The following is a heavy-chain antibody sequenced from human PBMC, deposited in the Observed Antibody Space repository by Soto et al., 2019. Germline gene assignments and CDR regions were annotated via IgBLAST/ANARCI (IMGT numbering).Heavy chain of an antibody. Sequence: AGGSLRLSCAASGFTFSNYAMSWVRQAPGKGLEWVSAIGGGGVPTYHADSVKGRFTISRDNSKNTLYLQGNSLRAEDTAIYYCAKLVKMGSLITTLVRGVTQYYFDDWGQGTRVTVSS. CDR3: AKLVKMGSLITTLVRGVTQYYFDD. D-gene: IGHD3-10*01. CDR2: IGGGGVPT. J-gene: IGHJ4*02. V-gene: IGHV3-23*01. CDR1: GFTFSNYA.